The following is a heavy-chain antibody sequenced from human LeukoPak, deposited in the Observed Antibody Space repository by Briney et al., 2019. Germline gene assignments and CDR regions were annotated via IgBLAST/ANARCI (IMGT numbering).Heavy chain of an antibody. Sequence: ASVKVSCKAPGYTFTSYDINWVRQATGQGLEWMGWMNPNSGNTGYAQKFQGRVTITRNTSISTAYMELSSLRAEDTAVYYCARDPQGRGADFDYWGQGTLVTVSS. CDR3: ARDPQGRGADFDY. J-gene: IGHJ4*02. CDR2: MNPNSGNT. D-gene: IGHD3-10*01. CDR1: GYTFTSYD. V-gene: IGHV1-8*03.